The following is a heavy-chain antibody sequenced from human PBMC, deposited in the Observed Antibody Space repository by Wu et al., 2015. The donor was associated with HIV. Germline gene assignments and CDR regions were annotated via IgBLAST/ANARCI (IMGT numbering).Heavy chain of an antibody. CDR1: GGAFKSYV. CDR2: ISAYNGNT. V-gene: IGHV1-18*01. CDR3: ARDGITMVRGAPFDY. Sequence: QVQLVQSGAEVRKTGSSVKVSCKGSGGAFKSYVINWVRQTPGHGFEWMGRISAYNGNTNYAQKLQGRVTMTTDTSTSTAYMELRSLRSDDTAVYYCARDGITMVRGAPFDYWGQGTLVTVSS. J-gene: IGHJ4*02. D-gene: IGHD3-10*01.